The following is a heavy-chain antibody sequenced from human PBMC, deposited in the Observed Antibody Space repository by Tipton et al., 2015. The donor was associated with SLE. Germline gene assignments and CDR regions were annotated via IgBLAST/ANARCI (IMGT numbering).Heavy chain of an antibody. Sequence: QVQLVQSGAEVKKPGSSVKVSCKASGGTFSSYAISWVRQAPGQGLEWMGGIIPIFGTANYAQKFQGRVTITADKSTSTAYMELSSLRSEDTAVYYCARGGSTMVRGVPHWYFDLWGRGTLVTVSS. CDR1: GGTFSSYA. CDR3: ARGGSTMVRGVPHWYFDL. CDR2: IIPIFGTA. D-gene: IGHD3-10*01. J-gene: IGHJ2*01. V-gene: IGHV1-69*06.